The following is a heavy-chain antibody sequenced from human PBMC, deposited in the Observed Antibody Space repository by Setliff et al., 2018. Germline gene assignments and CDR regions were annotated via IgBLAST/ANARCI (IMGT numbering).Heavy chain of an antibody. V-gene: IGHV4-34*01. D-gene: IGHD2-2*01. CDR3: ARGRMRGSCSGPSCTYDPFDI. CDR2: SNHGGST. J-gene: IGHJ3*02. Sequence: SETLTLTCSVYGESFSNNYWSWIRQPPGKGLEWIGESNHGGSTTYHPSLKSRLTMSVDTSKNQFSLILRSVTAADSAVYYCARGRMRGSCSGPSCTYDPFDIWGQGTPVTVSS. CDR1: GESFSNNY.